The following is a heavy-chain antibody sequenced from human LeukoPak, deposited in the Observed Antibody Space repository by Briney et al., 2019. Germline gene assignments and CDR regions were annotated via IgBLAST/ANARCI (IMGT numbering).Heavy chain of an antibody. D-gene: IGHD6-13*01. J-gene: IGHJ4*02. CDR2: ISSSSSYI. V-gene: IGHV3-21*01. Sequence: GGSLRLSCAASGFTFSSYSMNWVRQAPGKGLEWVSSISSSSSYIYCADSVKGRFTISRDNAKNSLYPQMNSLRAEDTAVYYCARDLYSSSSPPLDYWGQGTLVTVSS. CDR1: GFTFSSYS. CDR3: ARDLYSSSSPPLDY.